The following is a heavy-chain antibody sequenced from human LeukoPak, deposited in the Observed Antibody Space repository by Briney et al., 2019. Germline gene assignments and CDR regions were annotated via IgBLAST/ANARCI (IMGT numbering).Heavy chain of an antibody. CDR1: GGTFSSYA. V-gene: IGHV1-69*06. CDR3: ATGPPVAGNFDY. D-gene: IGHD6-19*01. CDR2: IIPIFGTA. J-gene: IGHJ4*02. Sequence: GASVKVSCKASGGTFSSYAISWVRQAPGQGLEWMGGIIPIFGTANYAQKFQGRVTMTEDTSTDTAYMELSSLRSEDTAVYYCATGPPVAGNFDYWGQGTLVTVSS.